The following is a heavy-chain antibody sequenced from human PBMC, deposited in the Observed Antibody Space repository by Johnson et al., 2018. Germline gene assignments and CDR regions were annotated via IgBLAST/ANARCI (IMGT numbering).Heavy chain of an antibody. J-gene: IGHJ6*03. CDR1: GFTFSSCV. V-gene: IGHV3-48*04. D-gene: IGHD3-10*01. Sequence: VQLQESGGGLVQPGGSLRLSCAASGFTFSSCVMSWVRQAPGKGLEWVSYISSSRGSTINYVDSVKGRFTISRDNAKNSLYLHMNSLRAGAAAGYYCAIGSGGGSGRYYCYYMDVGGKGTTVTVAS. CDR3: AIGSGGGSGRYYCYYMDV. CDR2: ISSSRGSTI.